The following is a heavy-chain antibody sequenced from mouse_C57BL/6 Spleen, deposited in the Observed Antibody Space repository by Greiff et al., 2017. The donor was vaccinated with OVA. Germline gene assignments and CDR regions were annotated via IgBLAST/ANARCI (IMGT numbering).Heavy chain of an antibody. D-gene: IGHD1-1*01. J-gene: IGHJ4*01. Sequence: VKLVESGPGLVAPSQSLSITCTVSGFSLTSYGVHWVRQPPGKGLEWLVVIWSDGSTTYNSALKSRLSISKDNSKSQVFLKMNSLQTDDTAMYYCARHDHYYGSRPYAMDYWGQGTSVTVSS. V-gene: IGHV2-6-1*01. CDR2: IWSDGST. CDR3: ARHDHYYGSRPYAMDY. CDR1: GFSLTSYG.